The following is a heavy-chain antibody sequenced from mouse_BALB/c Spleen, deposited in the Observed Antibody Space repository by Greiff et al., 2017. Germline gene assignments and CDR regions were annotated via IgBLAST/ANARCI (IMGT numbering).Heavy chain of an antibody. CDR1: GFSLTSYG. J-gene: IGHJ4*01. CDR3: AGAIGPYYAMDY. V-gene: IGHV2-9*02. Sequence: VQLQQSGPGLVAPSQSLSITCTVSGFSLTSYGVHWVRQPPGKGLEWLGVIWAGGSTNYNSALMSRLSISKDNSKSQVFLKMNSLQTDDTAMYYCAGAIGPYYAMDYWGQGTSVTVSS. D-gene: IGHD2-14*01. CDR2: IWAGGST.